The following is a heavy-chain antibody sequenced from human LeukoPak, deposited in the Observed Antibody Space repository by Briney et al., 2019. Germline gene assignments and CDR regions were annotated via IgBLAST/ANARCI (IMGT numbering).Heavy chain of an antibody. J-gene: IGHJ4*02. CDR3: ARDNGWGRYYFDS. D-gene: IGHD6-19*01. Sequence: GGSLRLSCAASGFTFSSYSMNWVRHAPGKGLEWVSFISSSSRYIYYADSVKGRFTISRDNAKNSLYLQMNSLRVEDTAVYYCARDNGWGRYYFDSWGQGTLATVSS. CDR2: ISSSSRYI. V-gene: IGHV3-21*01. CDR1: GFTFSSYS.